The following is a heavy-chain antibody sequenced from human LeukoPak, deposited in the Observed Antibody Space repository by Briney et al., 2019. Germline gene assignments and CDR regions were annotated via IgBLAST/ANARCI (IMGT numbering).Heavy chain of an antibody. CDR1: GFTFSSFG. D-gene: IGHD2-15*01. CDR3: AKKWEYCTSAGCYSGLLDF. J-gene: IGHJ4*02. Sequence: GGSLRLSCLASGFTFSSFGMHWVRQAPGKGLGWVAFIPHDGSNKHYADSVSGRFTISRDNSGNTLYLQMNSLRTEDTAVYYCAKKWEYCTSAGCYSGLLDFWGQGTLVTVSS. V-gene: IGHV3-30*02. CDR2: IPHDGSNK.